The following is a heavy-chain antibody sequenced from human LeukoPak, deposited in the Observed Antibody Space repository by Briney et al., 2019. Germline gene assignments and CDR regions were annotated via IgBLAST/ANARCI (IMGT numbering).Heavy chain of an antibody. CDR2: IYYSGST. Sequence: SGTLSLTCTVSGGSISSYYWSWIRQPPGKGLEWIGYIYYSGSTNYNPSLKSRVTISVDTSKNQFSLKLSSVTAADTAVYYCAREGNYGDLYFDYWGQGTLVTVSS. J-gene: IGHJ4*02. D-gene: IGHD4-17*01. CDR1: GGSISSYY. CDR3: AREGNYGDLYFDY. V-gene: IGHV4-59*01.